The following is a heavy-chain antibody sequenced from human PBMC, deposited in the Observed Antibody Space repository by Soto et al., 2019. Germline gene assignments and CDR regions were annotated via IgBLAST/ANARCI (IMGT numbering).Heavy chain of an antibody. CDR3: AKDPLPFDWLSPYYFDY. V-gene: IGHV3-23*01. CDR1: GFTFSSYA. J-gene: IGHJ4*02. CDR2: ISGSGGST. D-gene: IGHD3-9*01. Sequence: PGGSLRLSCAASGFTFSSYAMSWVRQAPGKGLEWVSAISGSGGSTYYADSVKGRFTISRDNSKNTLYLQMNSLRAEDTAVYYCAKDPLPFDWLSPYYFDYWGQGTLVTVSS.